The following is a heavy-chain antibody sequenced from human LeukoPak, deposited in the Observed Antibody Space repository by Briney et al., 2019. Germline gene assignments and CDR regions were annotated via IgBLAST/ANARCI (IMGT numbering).Heavy chain of an antibody. Sequence: SETLSLTCTVSGGSISSYYWSWIRQPPGKGLEWIGYIYYSGSTNYNPSLKSRVTISVDTSKNQFSLKLSPVTAADTAVYYCAREANSYYFDYWGQGTLVTVSS. CDR3: AREANSYYFDY. CDR2: IYYSGST. V-gene: IGHV4-59*01. J-gene: IGHJ4*02. CDR1: GGSISSYY.